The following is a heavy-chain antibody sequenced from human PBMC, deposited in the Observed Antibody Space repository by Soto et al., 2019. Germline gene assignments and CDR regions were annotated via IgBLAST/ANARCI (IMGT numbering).Heavy chain of an antibody. CDR1: GYTFTSYG. CDR2: ISAYNGNT. D-gene: IGHD2-15*01. CDR3: ARTEGVVAALGGWFDP. Sequence: RASVKVSCKASGYTFTSYGISWVRQAPGQGLEWMGWISAYNGNTNYAQKLQGRVTMTTDTSTSTAYMELRSLRSDDTAVYYCARTEGVVAALGGWFDPWGQGTLVTVS. J-gene: IGHJ5*02. V-gene: IGHV1-18*01.